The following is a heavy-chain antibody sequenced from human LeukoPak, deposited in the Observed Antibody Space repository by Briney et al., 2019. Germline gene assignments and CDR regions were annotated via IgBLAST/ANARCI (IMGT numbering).Heavy chain of an antibody. V-gene: IGHV1-18*01. CDR1: GYTFTSYG. J-gene: IGHJ4*02. CDR3: ARVAHTTWMAAAGLFDY. CDR2: ISAYNGNT. D-gene: IGHD6-13*01. Sequence: ASVKVSCKASGYTFTSYGISWVRQAPGQGLEWMGWISAYNGNTSYAQKLQGRVTMTTDTSTSTAYMELRSLRSDDTAVYYCARVAHTTWMAAAGLFDYWGQGTLVTVSS.